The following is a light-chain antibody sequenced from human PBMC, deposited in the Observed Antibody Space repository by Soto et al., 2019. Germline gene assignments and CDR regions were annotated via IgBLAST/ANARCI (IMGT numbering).Light chain of an antibody. CDR3: QHYNSLSS. J-gene: IGKJ3*01. CDR1: QTISRF. CDR2: AAS. Sequence: DIQMTQSPSSLSASVGDRVTITCRASQTISRFLNWYQQKPGKAPKLLIYAASSLQSGVTSRFSASGSGTEFSLSISSLQPDDLATYYCQHYNSLSSFGPGTKVDIK. V-gene: IGKV1-39*01.